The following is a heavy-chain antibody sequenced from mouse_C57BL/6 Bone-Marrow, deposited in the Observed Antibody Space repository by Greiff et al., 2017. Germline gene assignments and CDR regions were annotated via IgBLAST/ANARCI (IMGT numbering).Heavy chain of an antibody. Sequence: VKLQQSGPGLVAPSQSLSITCTVSGFSLTSYAISWVRQPPGKGLEWLGVIWTGGGTNYNSALISRLSISKDNSKSQVFLKMNSLQTDDTARYYCARFLPYYYGSSYAMDYWGQGTSVTVSS. CDR2: IWTGGGT. V-gene: IGHV2-9-1*01. CDR3: ARFLPYYYGSSYAMDY. D-gene: IGHD1-1*01. J-gene: IGHJ4*01. CDR1: GFSLTSYA.